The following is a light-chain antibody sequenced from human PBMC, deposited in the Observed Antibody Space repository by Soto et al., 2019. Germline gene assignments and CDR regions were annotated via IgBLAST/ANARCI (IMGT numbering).Light chain of an antibody. V-gene: IGKV3-20*01. CDR1: QTISSSY. CDR3: QQYGGSPWT. Sequence: VLTQSPGTLSLSPGERATISCRASQTISSSYLAWYQHKPGQAPRLLIYGASSRATGIPHRFSGSGSGTDFTLTISRLEPEDCGVYYCQQYGGSPWTFGQGTKVDIK. J-gene: IGKJ1*01. CDR2: GAS.